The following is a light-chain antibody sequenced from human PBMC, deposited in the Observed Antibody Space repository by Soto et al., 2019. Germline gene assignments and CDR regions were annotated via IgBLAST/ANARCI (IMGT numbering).Light chain of an antibody. CDR3: QQYYAYPT. CDR1: QNINRM. V-gene: IGKV1D-16*01. CDR2: AAS. Sequence: DIQMTQSPSSLSASVGDRVTITCRASQNINRMLAWYQQKSDKAPKSLIYAASSLQSGVPSRFSGSVSGTDFTLTISSLQPEDFATYYCQQYYAYPTFGGGTKVEIK. J-gene: IGKJ4*01.